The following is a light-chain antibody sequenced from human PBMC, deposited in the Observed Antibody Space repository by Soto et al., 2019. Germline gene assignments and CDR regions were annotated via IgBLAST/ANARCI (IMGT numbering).Light chain of an antibody. V-gene: IGLV1-40*01. J-gene: IGLJ1*01. CDR1: SSNIGAGYD. CDR3: QSYDSGLSAYV. CDR2: GNS. Sequence: QSVLAQPPSVSGAPGQRVTISCTGSSSNIGAGYDVHWYQQLPGTAPKLLIYGNSNRPSGVPDRFSGSKSGTSASLAITGLQAEDEADYYCQSYDSGLSAYVFGTGPKVTVL.